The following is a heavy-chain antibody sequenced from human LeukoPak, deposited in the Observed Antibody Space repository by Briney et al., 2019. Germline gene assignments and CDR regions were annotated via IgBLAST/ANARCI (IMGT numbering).Heavy chain of an antibody. V-gene: IGHV1-2*02. CDR2: INPNSGGT. J-gene: IGHJ5*02. CDR3: ARSGRLVATIQRDWFDP. CDR1: GYTFTGYY. Sequence: ASVKVSCKASGYTFTGYYMHWVRQAPGQGLEWMGWINPNSGGTNYAQKFQGRVTMTRDTSISTAYMELSRLRSDNTAVYYCARSGRLVATIQRDWFDPWGQGTLVTVSS. D-gene: IGHD5-12*01.